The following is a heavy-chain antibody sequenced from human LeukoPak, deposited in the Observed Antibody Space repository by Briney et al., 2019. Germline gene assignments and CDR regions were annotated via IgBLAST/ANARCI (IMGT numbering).Heavy chain of an antibody. D-gene: IGHD6-13*01. CDR3: ARGGSSSWYPNFDY. CDR1: GFTFSSYA. J-gene: IGHJ4*02. Sequence: GGSRRLSCAASGFTFSSYAMTWVRQAPGKGLEWVSIISGASGGSTYYADSVKGRFTISRDNSKNTLYLQMNSLRAEDTALYYCARGGSSSWYPNFDYWGQGTLVTVSS. CDR2: ISGASGGST. V-gene: IGHV3-23*01.